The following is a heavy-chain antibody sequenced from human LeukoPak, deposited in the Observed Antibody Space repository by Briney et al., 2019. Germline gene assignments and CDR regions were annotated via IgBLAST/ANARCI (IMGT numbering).Heavy chain of an antibody. Sequence: GGSLRLSCTAAGLTFSTSGFNWVRQAPGKWLEWVASIGPTGSDRYHADSIKGRFTISRDNANNFLYLQMNSLRAEDTAVYYCATETNGRHYDYWGQGTLLTVSS. D-gene: IGHD1-14*01. CDR3: ATETNGRHYDY. J-gene: IGHJ4*02. CDR1: GLTFSTSG. CDR2: IGPTGSDR. V-gene: IGHV3-21*06.